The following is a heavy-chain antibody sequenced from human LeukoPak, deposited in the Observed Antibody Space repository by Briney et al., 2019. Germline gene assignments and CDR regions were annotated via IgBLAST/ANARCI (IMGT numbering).Heavy chain of an antibody. D-gene: IGHD1-26*01. Sequence: GGSLRLSCAASGFTFGSYAIHWVRQAPGKGLDWVALISYDGSYKYYADSVKGRFTISRDDSKNTLYLQMNSLRSDDTAVYYCARAQHRGWGFDYWGQGTLVTVSS. J-gene: IGHJ4*02. CDR3: ARAQHRGWGFDY. CDR2: ISYDGSYK. CDR1: GFTFGSYA. V-gene: IGHV3-30*04.